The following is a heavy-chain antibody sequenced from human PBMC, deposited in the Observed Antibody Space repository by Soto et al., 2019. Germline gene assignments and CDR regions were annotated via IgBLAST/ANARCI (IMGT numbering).Heavy chain of an antibody. Sequence: ASVKVSCKASGYTFTSYYMHWVRQAPGQGLEWMGIINPSGGSTSYAQKFQGRVTMTRDTSTSTVYMELSSLRSEDTAVYYCARDLFRNYYDSSGYLAKLDYWGQGTLVTV. D-gene: IGHD3-22*01. J-gene: IGHJ4*02. CDR1: GYTFTSYY. CDR2: INPSGGST. V-gene: IGHV1-46*01. CDR3: ARDLFRNYYDSSGYLAKLDY.